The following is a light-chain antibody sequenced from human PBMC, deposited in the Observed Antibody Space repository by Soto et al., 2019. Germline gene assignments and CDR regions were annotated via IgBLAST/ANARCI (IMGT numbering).Light chain of an antibody. CDR3: SSYAGSKNLV. J-gene: IGLJ2*01. CDR1: ISDVAGYNY. CDR2: DVT. V-gene: IGLV2-11*01. Sequence: QSVLTQPRSVSGSPGQSVTSSCTGTISDVAGYNYVSWYQHHPGKAPKLLISDVTKRPSWVPDRFSGSKSGSTASLTISELQDEDEADYYCSSYAGSKNLVFGGGTKLTVL.